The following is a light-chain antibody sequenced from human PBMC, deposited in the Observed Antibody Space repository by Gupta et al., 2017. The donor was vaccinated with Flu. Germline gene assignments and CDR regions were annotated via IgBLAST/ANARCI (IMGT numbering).Light chain of an antibody. CDR3: QQRSNWPRT. CDR1: QSVSSY. J-gene: IGKJ1*01. CDR2: DAS. Sequence: PGERATLSCRASQSVSSYLAWYQQKPGQAPRLLIYDASRATGIPARFSGSGSGTDFTLTISSLEPEDFAVYYCQQRSNWPRTFGQGTKVEIK. V-gene: IGKV3-11*01.